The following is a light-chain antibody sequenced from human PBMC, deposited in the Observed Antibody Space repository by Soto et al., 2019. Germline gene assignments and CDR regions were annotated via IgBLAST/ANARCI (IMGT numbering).Light chain of an antibody. CDR2: TTS. CDR3: QQFSSYPLT. Sequence: DIPLTQSPSFLSASVGDRVTITCRASQGISTYLAWYQQKPGKAPQLLIYTTSTLQSGVPSRFSGSGSGTEFTLTICSLQPEDFATYSCQQFSSYPLTFGGGTKVEIK. CDR1: QGISTY. V-gene: IGKV1-9*01. J-gene: IGKJ4*01.